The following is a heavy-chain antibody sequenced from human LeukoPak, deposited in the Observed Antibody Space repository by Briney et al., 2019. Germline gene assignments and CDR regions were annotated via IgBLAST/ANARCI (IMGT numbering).Heavy chain of an antibody. V-gene: IGHV4-59*08. CDR1: GGSISSYY. D-gene: IGHD4-17*01. CDR2: VSYSGST. J-gene: IGHJ6*02. Sequence: PSETLSLTCTVSGGSISSYYCSCIRQPPGKGLEWIGYVSYSGSTNYNPFLKSRVTISLDTSKNQFSLNLRSVTAADTAVYYCARHVSGDYGWLDVWGQGTTVTVSS. CDR3: ARHVSGDYGWLDV.